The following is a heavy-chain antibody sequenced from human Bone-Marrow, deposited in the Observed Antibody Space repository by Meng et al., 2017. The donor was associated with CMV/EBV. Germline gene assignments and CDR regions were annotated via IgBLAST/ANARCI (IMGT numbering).Heavy chain of an antibody. CDR3: AREIRGKGSTLDV. D-gene: IGHD2/OR15-2a*01. J-gene: IGHJ6*02. CDR1: GYTFTSHG. V-gene: IGHV1-2*02. Sequence: ASVKVSCKASGYTFTSHGINWVRQAPGQGLEWMGWISPDTGGTNYAQKFQGRVTMTRDTSISTAYMELSRLRSDDTAVYYCAREIRGKGSTLDVWGQGTTVTVSS. CDR2: ISPDTGGT.